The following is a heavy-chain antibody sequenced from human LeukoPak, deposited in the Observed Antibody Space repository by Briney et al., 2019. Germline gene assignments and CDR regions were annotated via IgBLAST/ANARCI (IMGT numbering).Heavy chain of an antibody. D-gene: IGHD1-26*01. CDR1: GYIFSGYG. V-gene: IGHV1-18*01. Sequence: GASVKVSCKTSGYIFSGYGISWVRQAPGQGPEWMGWITGNNGNTNYASSLQGRVTMTTDTSTNTAYMELTSLRSDDTAVYYCARDQRNSGSYRFEYWGQGTLVTVSS. J-gene: IGHJ4*02. CDR2: ITGNNGNT. CDR3: ARDQRNSGSYRFEY.